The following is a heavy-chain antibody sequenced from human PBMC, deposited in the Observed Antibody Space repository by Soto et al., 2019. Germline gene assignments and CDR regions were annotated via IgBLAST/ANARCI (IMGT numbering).Heavy chain of an antibody. CDR2: IVVGSGNT. CDR1: GFTFTSSA. CDR3: AAGVTYDGNFDI. D-gene: IGHD5-12*01. Sequence: QMQLVQSGPEVKKPGTSVKVSCKASGFTFTSSAMQWVRQARGQRLEWIGWIVVGSGNTNYAQKFQERXXIXRXXSTRTAYMELSSLRSEDTAVYYCAAGVTYDGNFDIWGQGTMVTVSS. V-gene: IGHV1-58*02. J-gene: IGHJ3*02.